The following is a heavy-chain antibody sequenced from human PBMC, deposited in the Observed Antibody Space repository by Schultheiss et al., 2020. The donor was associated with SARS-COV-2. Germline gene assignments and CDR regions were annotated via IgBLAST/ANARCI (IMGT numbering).Heavy chain of an antibody. CDR2: ISYDGSNK. V-gene: IGHV3-30*18. D-gene: IGHD4-17*01. J-gene: IGHJ6*02. CDR1: GFTFSSYG. CDR3: AKAHPPWLPTVTHYYYYYGMDV. Sequence: GGSLRLSCAASGFTFSSYGMHWVRQAPGKGLEWVAVISYDGSNKYYADSVKGRFTISRDNSKNTLYLQMNSLRAEDTAVYYCAKAHPPWLPTVTHYYYYYGMDVWGQGTTVTVSS.